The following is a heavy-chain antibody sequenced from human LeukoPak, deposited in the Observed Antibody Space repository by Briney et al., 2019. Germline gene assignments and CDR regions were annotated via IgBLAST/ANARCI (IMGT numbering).Heavy chain of an antibody. V-gene: IGHV4-59*08. D-gene: IGHD3-3*01. CDR1: GGSISSYY. J-gene: IGHJ5*02. Sequence: SETLSLTCTVSGGSISSYYWSWVRQPPGKGLEWIGYIYYSGSTNYNPSLKSRVTISVDTSKNQFSLKLSSVTAADTAVYYCARHRYDFWSGNWFDPWGQGTLVTVSS. CDR2: IYYSGST. CDR3: ARHRYDFWSGNWFDP.